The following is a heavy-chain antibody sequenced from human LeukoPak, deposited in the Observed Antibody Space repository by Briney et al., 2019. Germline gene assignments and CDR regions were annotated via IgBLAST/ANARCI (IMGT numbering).Heavy chain of an antibody. CDR2: ISAYNGNT. D-gene: IGHD1-26*01. Sequence: ASVKVSCKASGYTFTSYGISRVRQAPGQGLEWMGWISAYNGNTNYAQKLQGRVTMTTDTSTSTAYMELRSLRSDDTAVYYCARGLGSYLITNYYFDYWGQGTLVTVSS. CDR1: GYTFTSYG. CDR3: ARGLGSYLITNYYFDY. V-gene: IGHV1-18*01. J-gene: IGHJ4*02.